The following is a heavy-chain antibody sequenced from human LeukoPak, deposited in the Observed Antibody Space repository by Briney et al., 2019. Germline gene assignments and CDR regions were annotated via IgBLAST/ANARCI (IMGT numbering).Heavy chain of an antibody. D-gene: IGHD3-10*01. V-gene: IGHV3-74*01. CDR1: GFTFISYW. J-gene: IGHJ4*02. CDR3: ARGDAGDY. Sequence: GRSLRLSCAASGFTFISYWVHSVRPAPGEWLVWVSCINSDGSSTSHAASVKGLFPISRENAKNSLYLQMNNLRVEDTALYFCARGDAGDYWGQGTLVTVSS. CDR2: INSDGSST.